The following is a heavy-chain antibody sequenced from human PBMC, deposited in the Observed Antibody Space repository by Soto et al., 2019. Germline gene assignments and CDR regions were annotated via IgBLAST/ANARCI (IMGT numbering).Heavy chain of an antibody. CDR1: GGTFSSYA. D-gene: IGHD4-17*01. CDR3: ARDGDYGDYFDY. CDR2: IIPIFGTA. Sequence: QVQLVQSGAEVKKPGSSVKVSCKASGGTFSSYAISWVRQAPGQGLEWMGGIIPIFGTANYAQKFQGRVTIXAXXSTSTAYMELSSLRSEDTAVYYCARDGDYGDYFDYWGQGTLVTVSS. J-gene: IGHJ4*02. V-gene: IGHV1-69*12.